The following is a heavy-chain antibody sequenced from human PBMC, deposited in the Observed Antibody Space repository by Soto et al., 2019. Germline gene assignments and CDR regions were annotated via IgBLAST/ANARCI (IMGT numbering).Heavy chain of an antibody. V-gene: IGHV1-2*02. J-gene: IGHJ6*02. D-gene: IGHD3-10*01. CDR2: TNPHSGDT. Sequence: GASVKVSCKASGYTFTGYFMHWLRQAPGQGPEWMGWTNPHSGDTKYAQKFQDRVTMTRDTSITTAYLELRSLSSDDTAVYYCARSIGFGEVYYFGMDVWGQGTTVTVSS. CDR1: GYTFTGYF. CDR3: ARSIGFGEVYYFGMDV.